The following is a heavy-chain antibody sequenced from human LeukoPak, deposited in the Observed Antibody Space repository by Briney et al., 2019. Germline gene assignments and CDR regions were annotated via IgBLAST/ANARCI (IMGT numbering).Heavy chain of an antibody. CDR3: ARGNLTYYDFWSGYHFDY. D-gene: IGHD3-3*01. CDR1: GYTFTSYY. V-gene: IGHV1-46*03. Sequence: GASVKVSCKASGYTFTSYYMHWVRQAPGQGLEWMGIINPSGGSTSYAQKFQGRVTMTRGTSTSTVYMELSSLRSEDTAVYYCARGNLTYYDFWSGYHFDYWGQGTLVTVSS. J-gene: IGHJ4*02. CDR2: INPSGGST.